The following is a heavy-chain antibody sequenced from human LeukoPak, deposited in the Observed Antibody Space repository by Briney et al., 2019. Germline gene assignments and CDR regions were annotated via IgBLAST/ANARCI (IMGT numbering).Heavy chain of an antibody. CDR3: ARPKRPYCSSTSCCESEFDY. V-gene: IGHV3-30-3*01. Sequence: GGSLRLSCAASGFTFINYAMHWVRQAPGKGLDWVAVISSDGSNKYYADSVKGRFTISRDNSKNTLYLQMNSLRAEDTAVYYCARPKRPYCSSTSCCESEFDYWGQGTLVTVSS. CDR1: GFTFINYA. D-gene: IGHD2-2*01. J-gene: IGHJ4*02. CDR2: ISSDGSNK.